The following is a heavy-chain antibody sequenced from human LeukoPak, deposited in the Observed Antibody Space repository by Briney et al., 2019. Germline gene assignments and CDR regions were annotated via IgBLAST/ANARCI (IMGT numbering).Heavy chain of an antibody. CDR1: GGSFSGYY. Sequence: SETLSLTCAVYGGSFSGYYWSWIRQPPGKGLEWIGEINHSGSTNYNPSLKSRVTISVDKSKNQFSLKLSSVTAADTAVYYCARDLNSYGSDAFDIWGQGTMVTVSS. V-gene: IGHV4-34*01. D-gene: IGHD5-18*01. J-gene: IGHJ3*02. CDR2: INHSGST. CDR3: ARDLNSYGSDAFDI.